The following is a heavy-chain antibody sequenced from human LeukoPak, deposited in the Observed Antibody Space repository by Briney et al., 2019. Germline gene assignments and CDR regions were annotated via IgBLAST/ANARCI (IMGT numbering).Heavy chain of an antibody. Sequence: GGSLRLSCAASGFTFSSYSMNWVRQAPGKGLEWVSYIRSSGSPIYYADSVRGRFTISRDNAKNSLYLQMNSLRDEDTAVYYCTRRGDHDYWGQGTLVTVSS. CDR3: TRRGDHDY. D-gene: IGHD7-27*01. J-gene: IGHJ4*02. V-gene: IGHV3-48*02. CDR2: IRSSGSPI. CDR1: GFTFSSYS.